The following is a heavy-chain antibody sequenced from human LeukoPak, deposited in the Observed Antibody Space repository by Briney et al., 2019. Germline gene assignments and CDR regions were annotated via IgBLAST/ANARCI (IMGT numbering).Heavy chain of an antibody. Sequence: PSETLSLTCTVSGGSISSGSYYWSWIRQPAGKGLEWIGRIYTSGSTNYNPSLKSRVTISVDTSKNQFSLKLSSVTAADTAVYYCARESNYDILTGYYYDAFDIWGQGTMVTVSS. CDR2: IYTSGST. J-gene: IGHJ3*02. V-gene: IGHV4-61*02. D-gene: IGHD3-9*01. CDR3: ARESNYDILTGYYYDAFDI. CDR1: GGSISSGSYY.